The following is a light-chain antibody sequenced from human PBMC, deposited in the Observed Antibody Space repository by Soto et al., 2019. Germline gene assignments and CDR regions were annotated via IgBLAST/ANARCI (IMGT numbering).Light chain of an antibody. CDR3: SSYTTAFFYV. Sequence: QSALTQPASVSGSPGQAITISCSGTSSDVGAYNYVSWYQQYPGKAPKLMIYDVTTRPSGVSSRFSGSKSDYTASLTISGLQAEDEADYYCSSYTTAFFYVFGTGTKVTVL. J-gene: IGLJ1*01. CDR1: SSDVGAYNY. CDR2: DVT. V-gene: IGLV2-14*01.